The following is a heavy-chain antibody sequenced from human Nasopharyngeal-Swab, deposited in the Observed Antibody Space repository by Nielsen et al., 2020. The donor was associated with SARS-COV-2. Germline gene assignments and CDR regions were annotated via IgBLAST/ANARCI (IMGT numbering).Heavy chain of an antibody. CDR3: TRDTPAMFAY. Sequence: GGSLRLSCVASGYSFRTYGMSWVRQAPGKGLEWVSAISSTGDYIYHAASVKGRFTISRDNAKNSLYLQMNSLRAEDTAVYYCTRDTPAMFAYWGQGTLVTVSS. V-gene: IGHV3-21*01. CDR2: ISSTGDYI. J-gene: IGHJ4*02. CDR1: GYSFRTYG.